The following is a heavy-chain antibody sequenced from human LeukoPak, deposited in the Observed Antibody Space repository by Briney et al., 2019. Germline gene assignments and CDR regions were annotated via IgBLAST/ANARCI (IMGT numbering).Heavy chain of an antibody. CDR1: GFTVSSNY. D-gene: IGHD3-10*01. CDR3: AGHGSGIEQAFDI. CDR2: IYSGGST. J-gene: IGHJ3*02. Sequence: GGSLRLSCAASGFTVSSNYMSWVRQAPGKGLEWVSVIYSGGSTYYADSVKGRFTISRDNSKNTLYLQMNSLRAEDTAVYYCAGHGSGIEQAFDIWGQGTMVTVSS. V-gene: IGHV3-66*04.